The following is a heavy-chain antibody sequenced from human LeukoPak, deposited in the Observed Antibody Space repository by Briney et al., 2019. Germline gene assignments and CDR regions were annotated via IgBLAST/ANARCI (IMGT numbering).Heavy chain of an antibody. CDR2: ISWNSGSI. Sequence: PGGSLRLSCAASGFTFSRYSMNWVRQAPGKGLEWVSGISWNSGSIGYADSVKGRFTISRDNAKNSLYLQMNSLRAEDTALYYCAKDIGWSSWQFFDYWGQGTLVTVSS. CDR1: GFTFSRYS. J-gene: IGHJ4*02. V-gene: IGHV3-9*01. CDR3: AKDIGWSSWQFFDY. D-gene: IGHD6-13*01.